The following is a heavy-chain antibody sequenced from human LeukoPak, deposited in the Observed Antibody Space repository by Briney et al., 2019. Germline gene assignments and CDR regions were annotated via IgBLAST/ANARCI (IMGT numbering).Heavy chain of an antibody. CDR3: ARDIYGDDAFDI. CDR2: ISSSSSYI. V-gene: IGHV3-21*04. D-gene: IGHD3-10*01. CDR1: GFTFSSYS. J-gene: IGHJ3*02. Sequence: GGSLRLSCAASGFTFSSYSMNWVRQAPGKGLEWVSSISSSSSYIYYADSVKGRFTISRDNAKNSLYLQMNSLRAEDTALYYCARDIYGDDAFDIWGQGTMVTVSS.